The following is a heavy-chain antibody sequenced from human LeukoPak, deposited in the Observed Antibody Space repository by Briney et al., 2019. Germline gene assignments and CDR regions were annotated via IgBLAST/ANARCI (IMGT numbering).Heavy chain of an antibody. J-gene: IGHJ4*02. V-gene: IGHV4-4*07. Sequence: SETLSLTCSVDTVDHYHWNWVRQSAGTGLEWIGRVHTTSGNTFANPSLWGRVTVSIDTTKNEFLLQLTSMTAADTAVYHCARELRNIGEYYFDYWGQGVPVTVSS. CDR2: VHTTSGNT. D-gene: IGHD1-14*01. CDR1: TVDHYH. CDR3: ARELRNIGEYYFDY.